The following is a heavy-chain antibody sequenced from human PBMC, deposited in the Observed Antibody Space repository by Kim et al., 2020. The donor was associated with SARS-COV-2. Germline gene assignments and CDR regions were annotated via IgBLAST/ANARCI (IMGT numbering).Heavy chain of an antibody. D-gene: IGHD5-18*01. CDR3: ARETWIQLWLKGPQDYYYGMDV. CDR1: GFTFSSYA. V-gene: IGHV3-30*04. J-gene: IGHJ6*02. Sequence: GGSLRLSCAASGFTFSSYAMHWVRQAPGKGLEWVAVISYDGSNKYYADSVKGRFTISRDNSKNTLYLQMNSLRAEDTAVYYCARETWIQLWLKGPQDYYYGMDVWGQGTTVTVSS. CDR2: ISYDGSNK.